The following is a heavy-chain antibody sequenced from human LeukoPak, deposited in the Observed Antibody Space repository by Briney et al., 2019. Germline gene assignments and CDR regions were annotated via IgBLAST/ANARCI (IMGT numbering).Heavy chain of an antibody. CDR2: IKQDGGEK. CDR1: GFTFSIYW. Sequence: PGGSLRLSCAASGFTFSIYWMSWVRQAPGRGLEWVANIKQDGGEKYYVDSVKGRFTISRDNAKNSLYLQMNSLRVEDTAVYYCATDGGSGSVFLIDYWGQGTLVTVSP. J-gene: IGHJ4*02. V-gene: IGHV3-7*05. CDR3: ATDGGSGSVFLIDY. D-gene: IGHD2-15*01.